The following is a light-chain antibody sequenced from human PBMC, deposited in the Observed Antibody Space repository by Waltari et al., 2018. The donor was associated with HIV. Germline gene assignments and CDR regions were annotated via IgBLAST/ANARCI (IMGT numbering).Light chain of an antibody. CDR1: QNINSW. CDR3: QQYHSYPVT. Sequence: DIHMTQSPSTVSASVGDRVLISCRASQNINSWLAWYQQTPGKPPRFLIYQASTLERGVPSRFSGSGSGTLFTLTINNLQPVDFGTYYCQQYHSYPVTFGGGTKVEIK. V-gene: IGKV1-5*01. J-gene: IGKJ4*01. CDR2: QAS.